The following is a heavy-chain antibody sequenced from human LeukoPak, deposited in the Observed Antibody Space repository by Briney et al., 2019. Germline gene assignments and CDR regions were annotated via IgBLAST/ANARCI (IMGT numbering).Heavy chain of an antibody. Sequence: SETLSLTCTVSGGSISSYYWSWIRRPPGKGLEWIGYIYYSGSTNYNPSLKSRVTISVDTSKNQFSLKLSSVTAADTAVYYCARDEGGYYGSGSYCIDPWGQGTLVTVSS. CDR1: GGSISSYY. V-gene: IGHV4-59*01. D-gene: IGHD3-10*01. CDR3: ARDEGGYYGSGSYCIDP. J-gene: IGHJ5*02. CDR2: IYYSGST.